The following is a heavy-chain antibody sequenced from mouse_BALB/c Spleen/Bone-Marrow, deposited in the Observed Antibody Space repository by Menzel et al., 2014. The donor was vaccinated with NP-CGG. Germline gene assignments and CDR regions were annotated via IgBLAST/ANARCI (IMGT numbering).Heavy chain of an antibody. CDR1: GYTFTDYE. CDR3: TRHWDYAMDY. J-gene: IGHJ4*01. D-gene: IGHD4-1*01. CDR2: IDPETGGT. V-gene: IGHV1-15*01. Sequence: QVQLQQSGAELVRPGASVTLSCKASGYTFTDYEMHWVKQTPVHGLEWIGAIDPETGGTAYNQKFKGKATLTADKSSSTAYMELRSLTAEDSAVYYCTRHWDYAMDYWGQGNSVTVSS.